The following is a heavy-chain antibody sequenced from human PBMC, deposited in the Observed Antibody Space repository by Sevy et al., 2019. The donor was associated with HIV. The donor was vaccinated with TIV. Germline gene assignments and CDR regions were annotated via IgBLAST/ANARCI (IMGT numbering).Heavy chain of an antibody. J-gene: IGHJ4*02. CDR3: ARAYCSGGRCYSLAY. Sequence: ASVKVSCEASGYIFTTYRIRWVRQAPGQGLEWLGWISPHNGDTHYVQKFQGRVTMITDTSTSTAFMELRSLRAYDRAVYYCARAYCSGGRCYSLAYWGQGTLVTVSS. V-gene: IGHV1-18*01. D-gene: IGHD2-15*01. CDR2: ISPHNGDT. CDR1: GYIFTTYR.